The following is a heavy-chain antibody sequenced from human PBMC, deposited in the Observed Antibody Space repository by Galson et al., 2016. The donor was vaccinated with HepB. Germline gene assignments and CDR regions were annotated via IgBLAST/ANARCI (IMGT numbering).Heavy chain of an antibody. J-gene: IGHJ4*02. Sequence: SETLSLTCSVSGGSIGRSYWSWIRQPPGKGLEWIGYTSYSAGSDNNPSLKSRVTISVDTSKDQLSLTLNSLTATDTAVYYFAGYDHSNFLAYWGQGILVTVSS. CDR1: GGSIGRSY. V-gene: IGHV4-59*03. D-gene: IGHD4-11*01. CDR3: AGYDHSNFLAY. CDR2: TSYSAGS.